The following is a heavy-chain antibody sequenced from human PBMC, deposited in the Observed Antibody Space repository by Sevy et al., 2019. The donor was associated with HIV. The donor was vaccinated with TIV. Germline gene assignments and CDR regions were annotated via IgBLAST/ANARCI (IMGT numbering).Heavy chain of an antibody. CDR1: GLTFSNYW. CDR2: IKKDGSQK. CDR3: FGGTN. Sequence: GGSLRLSCTDSGLTFSNYWMHWVRQAPGKGPEWVASIKKDGSQKAYVDSVKGRFIISRDNAKSSVYLQMNSLRDEDAAVYYCFGGTNWGQGTLVTVSS. J-gene: IGHJ4*02. V-gene: IGHV3-7*03. D-gene: IGHD3-16*01.